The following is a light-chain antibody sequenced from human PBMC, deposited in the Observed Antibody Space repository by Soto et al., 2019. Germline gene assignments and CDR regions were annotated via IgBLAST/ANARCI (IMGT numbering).Light chain of an antibody. J-gene: IGLJ1*01. CDR3: GTWDSSLSAYV. V-gene: IGLV1-47*01. Sequence: QSVLTQAPSASGTPGQRVTISCSGSSSNIGSNFVYWYQHLPGTAPKLLIYRNNQRPLGVPDRFSGSRSGTSASLAISGLQTGDEADYYCGTWDSSLSAYVFGTGTKVTVL. CDR1: SSNIGSNF. CDR2: RNN.